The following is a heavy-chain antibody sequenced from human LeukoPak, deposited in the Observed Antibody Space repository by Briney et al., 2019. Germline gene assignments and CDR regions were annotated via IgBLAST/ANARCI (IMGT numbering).Heavy chain of an antibody. CDR2: ITSSSTY. J-gene: IGHJ3*02. CDR3: ARERVTTTAFDI. Sequence: PGGSLRLSCAASGFTLSTYNTHCVRQATGKGLEWVSSITSSSTYYADSVKGRFTISTDNAKNSLYMQMNSLRAEDTAVYYCARERVTTTAFDIWGQGTMVTVSS. V-gene: IGHV3-21*01. CDR1: GFTLSTYN. D-gene: IGHD5-12*01.